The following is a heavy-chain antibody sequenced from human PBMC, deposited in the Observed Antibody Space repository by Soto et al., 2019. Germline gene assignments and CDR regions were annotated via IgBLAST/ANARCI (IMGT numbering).Heavy chain of an antibody. V-gene: IGHV3-23*01. CDR3: AKDLVVVAASYSWDY. CDR1: GFTFSSYA. J-gene: IGHJ4*02. CDR2: ISGSGGST. Sequence: EVQLLESGGGLVQPGGSLRLSCAASGFTFSSYAMSWVRQAPGKGLEWVSAISGSGGSTYYADSVKGRFTISRDNSKNALYLQMNSLRAEDAAVYYCAKDLVVVAASYSWDYWGQGTLVTVSS. D-gene: IGHD2-15*01.